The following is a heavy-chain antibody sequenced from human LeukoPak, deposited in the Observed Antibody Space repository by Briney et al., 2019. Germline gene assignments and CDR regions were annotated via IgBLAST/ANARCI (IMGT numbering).Heavy chain of an antibody. J-gene: IGHJ5*02. Sequence: GGSLRLSCAASGFTFSSYWMSWVRQAPGKGLEWVANIKQDGSEKYYVDSVKGRFTISRDNSKNTLYLQMNSLRAEDTALYYCAKDRNLFGSGSNNWFDPWGQGTLVTVSS. CDR2: IKQDGSEK. D-gene: IGHD3-10*01. V-gene: IGHV3-7*03. CDR1: GFTFSSYW. CDR3: AKDRNLFGSGSNNWFDP.